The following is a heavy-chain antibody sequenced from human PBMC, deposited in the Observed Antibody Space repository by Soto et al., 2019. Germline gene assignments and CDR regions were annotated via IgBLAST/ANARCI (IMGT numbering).Heavy chain of an antibody. Sequence: SETLSVTCSVSGGSFSSGGYYWSLILLHPGKGLEWIGYIYYSRSTYYNTSLKSRVTISVDTSKNQFSLKLSSVTAADTAVYYCARDSSTSPNWFDPWGQGTLVTVSS. J-gene: IGHJ5*02. CDR2: IYYSRST. CDR3: ARDSSTSPNWFDP. D-gene: IGHD2-2*01. V-gene: IGHV4-31*03. CDR1: GGSFSSGGYY.